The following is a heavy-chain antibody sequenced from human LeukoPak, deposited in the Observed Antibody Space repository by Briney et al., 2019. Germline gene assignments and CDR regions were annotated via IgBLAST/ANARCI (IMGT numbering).Heavy chain of an antibody. J-gene: IGHJ5*02. CDR1: GFTFYDYA. CDR3: SKAAYYDSSGYQLVDT. V-gene: IGHV3-9*01. CDR2: ISWISGSI. Sequence: GRSLRLSCAASGFTFYDYAMHWVRQAPGEGLEWVSGISWISGSIGYADSVKGRFTISRDNAKNSMYLQMNSLRAEDTALYYCSKAAYYDSSGYQLVDTWGQGTLVTVSS. D-gene: IGHD3-22*01.